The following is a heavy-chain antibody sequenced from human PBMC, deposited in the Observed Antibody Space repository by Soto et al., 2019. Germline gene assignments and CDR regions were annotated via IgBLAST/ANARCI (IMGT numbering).Heavy chain of an antibody. V-gene: IGHV4-31*03. CDR2: IYYSGST. J-gene: IGHJ4*02. D-gene: IGHD2-15*01. CDR3: AREEYGGNGGIDY. CDR1: GGSISSGGYY. Sequence: QVQLRASGPGLVKPSQTLSLTCTVSGGSISSGGYYWSWIRQHPGKGLEWIGYIYYSGSTYYNPSLKSRVTISVDTSKHQLSPKLSSVTAADTAVYYFAREEYGGNGGIDYWGQGSLVTVSS.